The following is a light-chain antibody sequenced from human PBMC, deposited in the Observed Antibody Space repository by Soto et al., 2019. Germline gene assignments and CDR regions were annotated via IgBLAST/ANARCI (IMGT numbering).Light chain of an antibody. V-gene: IGLV2-14*03. Sequence: QSVLTQPASVSGSPGQSITISCTGTSSDVGGYNYVSWYQQHPGKAPKLVIYDVSNRPSGISNRFSGSKSGNTASLTISGLQAEDEADYYCSSYTNSGTVVFGGGTKLTVL. J-gene: IGLJ2*01. CDR1: SSDVGGYNY. CDR2: DVS. CDR3: SSYTNSGTVV.